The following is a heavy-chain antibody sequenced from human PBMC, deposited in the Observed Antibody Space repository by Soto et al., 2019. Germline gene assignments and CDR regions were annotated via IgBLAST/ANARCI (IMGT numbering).Heavy chain of an antibody. CDR3: THRGIVGATTGHDAFDI. CDR2: IYWDDDK. D-gene: IGHD1-26*01. Sequence: QITLKESGPTLVKPTQTLTLTCTFSGFSLSTRGVGVGWIRQPPGKALECLALIYWDDDKRYSPSLKSRLTITKATSNNPVVLTMTNMDPVDTATYDCTHRGIVGATTGHDAFDIWGQGTMVSVSS. CDR1: GFSLSTRGVG. J-gene: IGHJ3*02. V-gene: IGHV2-5*02.